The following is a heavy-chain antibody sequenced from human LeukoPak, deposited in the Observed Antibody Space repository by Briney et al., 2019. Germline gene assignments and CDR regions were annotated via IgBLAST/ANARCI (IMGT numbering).Heavy chain of an antibody. V-gene: IGHV1-69*13. CDR1: GGTFSSYA. D-gene: IGHD4-17*01. CDR2: IIPIFGTA. Sequence: SVKVSCKASGGTFSSYAISWVRQAPGQGLEWMGGIIPIFGTANYAQKFQGRVTITADESTSTAYMELGSLRSEDTAVYYCARLAYGDFPFDYWGQGTLVTVSS. CDR3: ARLAYGDFPFDY. J-gene: IGHJ4*02.